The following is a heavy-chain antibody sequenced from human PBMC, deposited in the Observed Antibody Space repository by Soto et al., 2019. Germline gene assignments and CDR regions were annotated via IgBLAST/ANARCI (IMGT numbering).Heavy chain of an antibody. CDR2: INSDGSSR. J-gene: IGHJ4*02. Sequence: GGSLRLSCAGSGFTFSGYWMHWVRQVPGKGLVWVSRINSDGSSRNYADSVKGRFSISRDNAKNTVYLQVNSLRAEDTAVYYCAGGKSGGYYNDYWGQGTLVTVSS. V-gene: IGHV3-74*01. CDR3: AGGKSGGYYNDY. CDR1: GFTFSGYW. D-gene: IGHD3-22*01.